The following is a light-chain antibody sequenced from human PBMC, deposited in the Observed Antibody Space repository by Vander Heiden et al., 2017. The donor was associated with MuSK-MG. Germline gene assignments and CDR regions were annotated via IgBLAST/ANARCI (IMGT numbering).Light chain of an antibody. J-gene: IGLJ2*01. CDR3: GAEAGSVVV. V-gene: IGLV2-11*01. CDR2: EGR. CDR1: SSDVGGYNY. Sequence: QSALTQPRSVSGSPGQSVTISCTGTSSDVGGYNYVSWYQQHPGKAPKLMIYEGRKRTAGARDRFSGSKSGNTASPTMAGRQAEDEDDYYCGAEAGSVVVFGGGTKLTVL.